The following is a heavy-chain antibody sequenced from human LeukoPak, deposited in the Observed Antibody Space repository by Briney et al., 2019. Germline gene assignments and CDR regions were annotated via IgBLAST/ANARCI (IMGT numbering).Heavy chain of an antibody. CDR1: GFIFSDYW. J-gene: IGHJ5*02. V-gene: IGHV3-74*01. Sequence: GGSLRLSCAASGFIFSDYWTYWVRQAPGKELVWVSRISGDGSRTNYADSVKGRFTISRDNAKNTLYLQMNSLRVEDTAVYYCTVIVTGSWGQGTLVTVSS. D-gene: IGHD2/OR15-2a*01. CDR3: TVIVTGS. CDR2: ISGDGSRT.